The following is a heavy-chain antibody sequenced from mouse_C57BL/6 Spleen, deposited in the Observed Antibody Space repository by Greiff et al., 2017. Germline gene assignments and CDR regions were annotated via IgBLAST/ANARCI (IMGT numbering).Heavy chain of an antibody. CDR3: ARPDWDDYFDY. D-gene: IGHD4-1*01. CDR1: GFTFSDYG. Sequence: EVQVVESGGGLVKPGGSLKLSCTASGFTFSDYGMHWVRQAPEKGLEWVAYISSGSSTIYYADTVKGRSTISRDNAKNTLFLQMTSLRSEDTAMYYCARPDWDDYFDYWGQGTTLTVSS. CDR2: ISSGSSTI. V-gene: IGHV5-17*01. J-gene: IGHJ2*01.